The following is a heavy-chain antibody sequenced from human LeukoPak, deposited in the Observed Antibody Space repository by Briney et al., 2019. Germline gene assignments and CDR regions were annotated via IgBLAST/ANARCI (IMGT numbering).Heavy chain of an antibody. CDR3: ARSAYDSGWYMFAIDS. CDR2: ISGSGYRT. CDR1: GFTFGDYA. V-gene: IGHV3-23*01. D-gene: IGHD6-19*01. J-gene: IGHJ4*02. Sequence: GGSLRLSCTASGFTFGDYAMSWVRQAPAKGLEWVSGISGSGYRTNYADSVKGRFTISRDSSKNTLYLQMNSLRAEDTAVYFCARSAYDSGWYMFAIDSWGQGTLVTVSS.